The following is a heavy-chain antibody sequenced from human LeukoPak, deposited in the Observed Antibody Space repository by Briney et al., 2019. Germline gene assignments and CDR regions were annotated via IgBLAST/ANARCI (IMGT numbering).Heavy chain of an antibody. J-gene: IGHJ3*02. V-gene: IGHV3-23*01. Sequence: GGSLRLSCAASGFSFSNYGMNWVRQAPGKGLEWVSGITGNGATTYYADSVKGRFTISRDNSKNTLYLQMNSLRAEDTAVYYCAKDQAVVPATAFDIWGQGTMVTVSS. CDR3: AKDQAVVPATAFDI. D-gene: IGHD2-2*01. CDR2: ITGNGATT. CDR1: GFSFSNYG.